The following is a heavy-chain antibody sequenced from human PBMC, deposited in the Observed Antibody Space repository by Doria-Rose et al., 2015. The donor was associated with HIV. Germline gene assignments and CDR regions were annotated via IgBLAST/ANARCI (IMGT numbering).Heavy chain of an antibody. CDR3: IKSYNNFWSGSYYDY. CDR2: IRSKAYGGTT. Sequence: WVRQAPGKGLEWLGFIRSKAYGGTTEYAASLKDRFTISRDDSNTIAYLHMNSLKTEDTAVYFCIKSYNNFWSGSYYDYWGPGTLVTVSS. V-gene: IGHV3-49*02. J-gene: IGHJ4*02. D-gene: IGHD3-3*01.